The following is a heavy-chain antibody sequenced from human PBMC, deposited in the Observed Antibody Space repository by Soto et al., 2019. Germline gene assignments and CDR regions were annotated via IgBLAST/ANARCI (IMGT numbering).Heavy chain of an antibody. CDR2: INYSGST. D-gene: IGHD3-3*01. CDR3: ARGLITIFGVVIRPSRFDP. J-gene: IGHJ5*02. Sequence: SETLSLTCTVSGGSISSYYWSWIRQHPGKGLEWIGEINYSGSTNYNPSLKSRVTISVDTSKNQFSLKLSSVTAADTAVYYCARGLITIFGVVIRPSRFDPWGQGTLVTVSS. V-gene: IGHV4-59*12. CDR1: GGSISSYY.